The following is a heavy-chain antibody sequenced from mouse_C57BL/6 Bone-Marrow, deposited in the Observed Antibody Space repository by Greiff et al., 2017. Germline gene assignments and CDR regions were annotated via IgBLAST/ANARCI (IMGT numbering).Heavy chain of an antibody. CDR3: ARSQLYYAMDY. Sequence: QVQLQQSGAELARPGASVKLSCKASGYTFTSYGISWVKQRTGQGLEWIGEIYPRSGNTYYNEKFKGKATLTADKSSSTAYMELRSLLSEDSAVYFCARSQLYYAMDYWGQGTSVTVSS. V-gene: IGHV1-81*01. CDR1: GYTFTSYG. CDR2: IYPRSGNT. J-gene: IGHJ4*01. D-gene: IGHD6-1*01.